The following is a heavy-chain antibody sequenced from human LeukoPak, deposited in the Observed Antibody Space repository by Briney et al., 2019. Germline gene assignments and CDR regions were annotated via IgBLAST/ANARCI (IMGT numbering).Heavy chain of an antibody. D-gene: IGHD5-24*01. CDR3: ARTPDGEYYFDY. CDR2: INPSGGST. V-gene: IGHV1-46*01. J-gene: IGHJ4*02. CDR1: GNTFTSYY. Sequence: ASVKVSCKASGNTFTSYYMYWVRQAPGQGLEWMGIINPSGGSTSYAQKFQGRVTMTRDTSTSTVYMELSSLRSEDTAVYYCARTPDGEYYFDYWGQGTLVTVSS.